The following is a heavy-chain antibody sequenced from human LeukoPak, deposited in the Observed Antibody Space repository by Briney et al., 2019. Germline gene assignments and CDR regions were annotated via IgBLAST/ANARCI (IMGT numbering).Heavy chain of an antibody. CDR1: GFTFSSYW. CDR3: ARDPGIASAGTVGYFDY. V-gene: IGHV3-7*01. CDR2: INQDGSDK. D-gene: IGHD6-13*01. Sequence: GSLRLSCAASGFTFSSYWMTWVRQAPGKGLEWVANINQDGSDKYYEDSVKGRFSISRDNAKNSLSLQMNSLRAEDTAVYYCARDPGIASAGTVGYFDYWGQGILVTVSS. J-gene: IGHJ4*02.